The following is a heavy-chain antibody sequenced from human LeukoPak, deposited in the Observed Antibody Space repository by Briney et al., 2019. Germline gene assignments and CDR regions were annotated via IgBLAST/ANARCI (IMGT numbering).Heavy chain of an antibody. J-gene: IGHJ5*02. CDR1: GYSFTDHY. CDR3: ARADRLHGGPYLIGP. Sequence: ASVKVSCKTSGYSFTDHYMHWVRQAPGQGLEWMGWINPNSGGTSAAQKFQGRVTMTRDTSITTVYMEVSWLTSDDTAIYYCARADRLHGGPYLIGPWGQGTLVTVSS. D-gene: IGHD2-21*01. V-gene: IGHV1-2*02. CDR2: INPNSGGT.